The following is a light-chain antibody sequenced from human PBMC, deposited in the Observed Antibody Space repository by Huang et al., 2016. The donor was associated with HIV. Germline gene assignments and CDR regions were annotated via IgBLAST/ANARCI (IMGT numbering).Light chain of an antibody. V-gene: IGKV3-20*01. CDR2: GAS. J-gene: IGKJ1*01. CDR3: QQYDDSPTA. Sequence: EIVLTQSPGTLSLSPGKRATLSCRASQSLSSGYLAWYQQKPGQAPRLLIYGASSRATGIPDRFSGSGSGTDFSLTISRLEPEDFAVYYCQQYDDSPTAFGQGTKVEIK. CDR1: QSLSSGY.